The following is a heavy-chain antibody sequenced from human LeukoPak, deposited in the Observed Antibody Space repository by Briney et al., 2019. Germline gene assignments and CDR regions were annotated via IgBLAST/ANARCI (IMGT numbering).Heavy chain of an antibody. V-gene: IGHV3-21*01. CDR3: ARVQYYGSGSYLYYFDY. J-gene: IGHJ4*02. D-gene: IGHD3-10*01. Sequence: PGGSLRLSCAASGFTFSSYSMTWVRQAPGKGLEWVSSISSSSSYIYYADSMKGRFTISRDNAKNSLYLQMNSLRAEDTAVYYRARVQYYGSGSYLYYFDYWGQGTLVTVSS. CDR1: GFTFSSYS. CDR2: ISSSSSYI.